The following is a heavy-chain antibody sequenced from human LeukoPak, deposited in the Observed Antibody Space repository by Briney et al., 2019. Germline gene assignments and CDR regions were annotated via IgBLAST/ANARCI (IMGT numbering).Heavy chain of an antibody. J-gene: IGHJ4*02. V-gene: IGHV3-9*01. CDR1: GFSFNDYA. D-gene: IGHD6-13*01. Sequence: GRSLRLSCAASGFSFNDYAMHWVRQVPGKGLEWVSGISWNSGFIGYVDSVKGRFTISKDNAKNSLYLQMNSLRLEDTALYYCAKGLSWYYFDYWGQGTLVTVSS. CDR3: AKGLSWYYFDY. CDR2: ISWNSGFI.